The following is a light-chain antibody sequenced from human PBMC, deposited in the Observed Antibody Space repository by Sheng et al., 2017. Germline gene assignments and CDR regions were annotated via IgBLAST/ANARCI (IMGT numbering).Light chain of an antibody. J-gene: IGKJ2*01. CDR2: GAS. CDR1: QSVSSD. Sequence: EIVMTQSPAILSVSPGERATLSCRASQSVSSDLAWYQQKPGQAPRLLIYGASTRATGIPAMFSGSGFGTEFTLTISSLQSEDSADYYCQQYNNWPPYTFGQGTKLEIK. CDR3: QQYNNWPPYT. V-gene: IGKV3-15*01.